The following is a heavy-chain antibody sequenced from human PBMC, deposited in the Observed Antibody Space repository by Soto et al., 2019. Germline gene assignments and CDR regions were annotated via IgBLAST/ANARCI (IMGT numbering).Heavy chain of an antibody. CDR3: AAYSSSSGLDY. J-gene: IGHJ4*02. CDR2: ISSSGSTI. D-gene: IGHD6-6*01. CDR1: GFTFSDYY. V-gene: IGHV3-11*01. Sequence: GGSLRLSCAASGFTFSDYYMSWIRQAPGKGLEWVSYISSSGSTIYYADSVKGRFTISRDNAKNSLYLQMNSLRADDTAVYYCAAYSSSSGLDYWGQGTLVTVSS.